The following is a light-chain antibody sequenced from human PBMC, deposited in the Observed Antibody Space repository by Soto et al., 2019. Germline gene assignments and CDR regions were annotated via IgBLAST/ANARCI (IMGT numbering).Light chain of an antibody. J-gene: IGKJ1*01. CDR1: QSVSSSY. Sequence: EIVLTQSPGTLSLSPGERATLSCRSSQSVSSSYLAWYQQKPGQAPGLLIYDVSSRATGMPDRFSGSGSGTDFALTISRLEPEDFAVYYCQQYGRSPTFGQGSKVEIK. V-gene: IGKV3-20*01. CDR2: DVS. CDR3: QQYGRSPT.